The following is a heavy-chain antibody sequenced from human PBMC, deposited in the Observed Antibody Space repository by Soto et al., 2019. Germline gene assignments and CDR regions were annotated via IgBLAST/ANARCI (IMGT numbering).Heavy chain of an antibody. CDR2: ISAYNGNT. J-gene: IGHJ4*02. V-gene: IGHV1-18*01. CDR3: ESKVCSGGRCYFDY. CDR1: GYTFTRYG. Sequence: ASVKVSCKASGYTFTRYGISWVRQAPGQGLEWMGWISAYNGNTTYAQKLQGRVTMTTDTSTSTAYMELRSRRSDDAALYYCESKVCSGGRCYFDYLGQRSLVTVSS. D-gene: IGHD2-15*01.